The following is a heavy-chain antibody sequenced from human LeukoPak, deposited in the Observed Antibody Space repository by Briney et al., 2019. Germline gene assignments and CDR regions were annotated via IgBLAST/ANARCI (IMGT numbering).Heavy chain of an antibody. J-gene: IGHJ6*02. V-gene: IGHV4-31*03. CDR3: ARDRSYSYYGMDV. CDR1: GASISSGGYY. CDR2: IYYSGST. Sequence: SETLSLTCTVSGASISSGGYYWSWIRQHPGKGLEWIGYIYYSGSTYYNPSLKSRVTISVDTSKNQFSLKLSSVTAADTAVYYCARDRSYSYYGMDVWGQGTTVTVSS.